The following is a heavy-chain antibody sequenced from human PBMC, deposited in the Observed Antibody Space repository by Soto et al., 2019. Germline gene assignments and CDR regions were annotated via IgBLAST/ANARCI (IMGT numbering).Heavy chain of an antibody. CDR3: ALMTPDASGLFDY. Sequence: SGPTLVNPTQPLTLTCTVSGFSLTSSQMRVNWIRQPPGKALEWLARVDWDDDKFYSPSLKTRLTIFKDSSRNQVVLIMTNMDPVDTATYYCALMTPDASGLFDYWGQGTLVTVSS. D-gene: IGHD2-15*01. CDR1: GFSLTSSQMR. CDR2: VDWDDDK. V-gene: IGHV2-70*04. J-gene: IGHJ4*02.